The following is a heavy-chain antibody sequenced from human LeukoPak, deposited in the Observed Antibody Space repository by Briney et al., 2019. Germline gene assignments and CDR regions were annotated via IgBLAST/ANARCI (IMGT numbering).Heavy chain of an antibody. J-gene: IGHJ6*02. CDR2: TYYRSKWYN. V-gene: IGHV6-1*01. CDR1: GDSVSSNSAA. CDR3: ARGPRRYGDYGDYYYGMDV. Sequence: SQTLSLTCAISGDSVSSNSAAWNWIRQSPSSGLEWLGRTYYRSKWYNDYAVSVKSRITINPDTSKNQFSLQLNSVTPEDTAVYYCARGPRRYGDYGDYYYGMDVWGQGTTVTVSS. D-gene: IGHD4-17*01.